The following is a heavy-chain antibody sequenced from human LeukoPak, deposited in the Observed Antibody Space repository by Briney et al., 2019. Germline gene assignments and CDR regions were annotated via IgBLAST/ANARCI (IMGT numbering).Heavy chain of an antibody. CDR3: AKRGPAWAGPSPDYFEY. V-gene: IGHV3-23*01. CDR1: GFTFSSYV. Sequence: PGGSLRLSCGASGFTFSSYVMSWVRQAPGRGLEWVSAITGRGDSTYYADSVKGRFTISRDNSKNTLYLQMNSLRAEDTAVYYCAKRGPAWAGPSPDYFEYWGQGTLVTVSS. CDR2: ITGRGDST. D-gene: IGHD6-19*01. J-gene: IGHJ4*02.